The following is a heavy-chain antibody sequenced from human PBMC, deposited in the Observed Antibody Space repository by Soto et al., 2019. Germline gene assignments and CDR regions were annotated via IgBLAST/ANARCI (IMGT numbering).Heavy chain of an antibody. CDR1: GGTFSSYA. V-gene: IGHV1-69*12. CDR2: IIPIFGTA. CDR3: ARHLGGNHYYYGMDV. D-gene: IGHD3-16*01. Sequence: QVQLVQSGAEVKKPGSSVKVSCKASGGTFSSYAISWVRQAPGQGLEWMGGIIPIFGTADYAQKFQGRVTLTADDFTSTAYMELSSLTSADTAVYYCARHLGGNHYYYGMDVWGQGTTVTVSS. J-gene: IGHJ6*02.